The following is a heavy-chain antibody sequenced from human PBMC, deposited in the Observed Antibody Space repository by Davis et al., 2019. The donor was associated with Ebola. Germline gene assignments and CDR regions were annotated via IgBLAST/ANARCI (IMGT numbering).Heavy chain of an antibody. CDR3: ARGRGEDIVVVVAAGFDY. Sequence: ASVKVSCKASGYTFTSYGISWVRQAPGQGLEWMGWISAYNGNTNYAQKLQGRVTMTTDTSTSTAYMELRSLRSDDTAVYYCARGRGEDIVVVVAAGFDYWGQGTLVTVSS. V-gene: IGHV1-18*01. D-gene: IGHD2-15*01. J-gene: IGHJ4*02. CDR1: GYTFTSYG. CDR2: ISAYNGNT.